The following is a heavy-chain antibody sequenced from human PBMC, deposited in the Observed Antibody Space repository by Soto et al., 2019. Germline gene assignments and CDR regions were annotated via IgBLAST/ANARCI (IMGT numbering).Heavy chain of an antibody. J-gene: IGHJ6*03. CDR3: AKSPAYDYYGSGSYLGYYYYMDV. CDR1: GFTFSSYA. D-gene: IGHD3-10*01. Sequence: GESLKISCAASGFTFSSYAMGWVRQAPGKGLEWVSAISGSGGSTYYADSVKGRFTISRDNSKNTLYLQMNSLRAEDTAVYYCAKSPAYDYYGSGSYLGYYYYMDVWGKGTTVTVSS. V-gene: IGHV3-23*01. CDR2: ISGSGGST.